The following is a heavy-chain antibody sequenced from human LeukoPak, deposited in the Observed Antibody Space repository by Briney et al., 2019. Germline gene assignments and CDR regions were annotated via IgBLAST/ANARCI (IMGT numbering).Heavy chain of an antibody. Sequence: GGSLRLSCAASGFTFSSYWMSWVRQAPGKGLEWVANIKQDGSEKYYVDSVKGRFTISRDNAKNSLYLQMNSLRAEDTAVYYCARVSGGSYFYYYYMDVWGKGTTVTISS. V-gene: IGHV3-7*01. CDR3: ARVSGGSYFYYYYMDV. CDR1: GFTFSSYW. J-gene: IGHJ6*03. D-gene: IGHD1-26*01. CDR2: IKQDGSEK.